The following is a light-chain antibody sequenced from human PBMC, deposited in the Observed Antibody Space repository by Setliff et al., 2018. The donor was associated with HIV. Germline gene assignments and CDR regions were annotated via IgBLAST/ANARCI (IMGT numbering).Light chain of an antibody. CDR2: EVT. Sequence: QSALTQPASVSGSPGQSITISCTGTSSDVGGYNYVSWYQQQPGKAPKLIIYEVTNRPSGVSYRFSGSKSGNTASLTISGPQAEDEADYYCSSFTTTNALDVFGTGTKVTVL. J-gene: IGLJ1*01. V-gene: IGLV2-14*01. CDR3: SSFTTTNALDV. CDR1: SSDVGGYNY.